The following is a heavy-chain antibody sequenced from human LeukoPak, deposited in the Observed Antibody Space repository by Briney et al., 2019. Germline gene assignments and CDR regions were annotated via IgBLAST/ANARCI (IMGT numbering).Heavy chain of an antibody. Sequence: GESLKISCKGSGYNFPSHLIGWVRQMPGKGLEWMGIIYPGDSDTRYSPSFQGQVTISADKSISTAYLQWSSLKASDTAMYYCARYYCDTTGYYFDSWGQGTLVTVSS. CDR1: GYNFPSHL. CDR2: IYPGDSDT. CDR3: ARYYCDTTGYYFDS. J-gene: IGHJ4*02. D-gene: IGHD3-22*01. V-gene: IGHV5-51*01.